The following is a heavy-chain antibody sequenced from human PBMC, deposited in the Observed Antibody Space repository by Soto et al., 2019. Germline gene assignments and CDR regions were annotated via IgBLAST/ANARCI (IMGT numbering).Heavy chain of an antibody. V-gene: IGHV3-23*01. CDR2: ISGSGGST. D-gene: IGHD2-2*01. J-gene: IGHJ6*02. Sequence: GGSLRLSCAASGFTVSSNYMSWVRQAPGKGLEWVSVISGSGGSTYYADSVKGRFTISRDNSKNTLYLQMNSLRAEDTAVYYCAKMGGCSSTSCYWSDGGMDVWGQGTTVTVSS. CDR1: GFTVSSNY. CDR3: AKMGGCSSTSCYWSDGGMDV.